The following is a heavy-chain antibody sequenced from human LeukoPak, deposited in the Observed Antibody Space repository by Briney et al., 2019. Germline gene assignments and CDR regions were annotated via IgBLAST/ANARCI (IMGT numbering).Heavy chain of an antibody. J-gene: IGHJ4*02. CDR2: ISSSSYI. V-gene: IGHV3-21*01. CDR3: ARNGIAVAGLPLDY. CDR1: GFTFSTYS. D-gene: IGHD6-19*01. Sequence: PGGSLRLSCAASGFTFSTYSMNWVRQAPGKGLEWVSSISSSSYIYYADSVKGRFTISRDNAKNSLYLQMNSLRAEDTAVYYCARNGIAVAGLPLDYWGQGTLVTVSS.